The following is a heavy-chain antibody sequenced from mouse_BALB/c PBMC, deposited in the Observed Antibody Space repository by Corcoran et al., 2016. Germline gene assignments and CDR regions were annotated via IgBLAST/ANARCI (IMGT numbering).Heavy chain of an antibody. Sequence: LVKTGASVKISCKASGYSFTGYYMHWVKQSHGKSLEWIGYISCYNGATSYNQKFKGKATITVDTSSSTAYMQFNSLTSEDSAVYYCARYYYGTWFDVWGAGTTVTVSS. CDR3: ARYYYGTWFDV. J-gene: IGHJ1*01. CDR1: GYSFTGYY. CDR2: ISCYNGAT. D-gene: IGHD1-1*01. V-gene: IGHV1S34*01.